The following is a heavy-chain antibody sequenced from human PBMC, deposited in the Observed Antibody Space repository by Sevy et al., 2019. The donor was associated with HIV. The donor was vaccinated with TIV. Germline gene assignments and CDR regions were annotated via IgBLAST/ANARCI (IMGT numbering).Heavy chain of an antibody. J-gene: IGHJ6*02. CDR1: GFTFSIYA. D-gene: IGHD2-21*01. CDR2: ISYDGGNI. CDR3: ARDLPSAVINPFYYYGMDV. Sequence: GGSLRLSCAASGFTFSIYAIHWVRQAPGKGLEWVTVISYDGGNIYYADSVKGRFTVSRDNSKDTVYLQMNSLRPEDTARYYCARDLPSAVINPFYYYGMDVWGQGTTVTVSS. V-gene: IGHV3-30*04.